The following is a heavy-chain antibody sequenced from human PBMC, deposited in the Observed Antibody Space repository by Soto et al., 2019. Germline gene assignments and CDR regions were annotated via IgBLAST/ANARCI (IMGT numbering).Heavy chain of an antibody. Sequence: GRSRRLPCAASGFTFSTAWMNWVRQAPGKGLEWVGRIKSKTDGGTTDYAAPVKGRFTISRDDSKNTLYLQMNSLKTEDTAVYYCTTEDYYDSSGYYPTSDYWGQGTLVTVSS. CDR3: TTEDYYDSSGYYPTSDY. J-gene: IGHJ4*02. CDR2: IKSKTDGGTT. D-gene: IGHD3-22*01. CDR1: GFTFSTAW. V-gene: IGHV3-15*07.